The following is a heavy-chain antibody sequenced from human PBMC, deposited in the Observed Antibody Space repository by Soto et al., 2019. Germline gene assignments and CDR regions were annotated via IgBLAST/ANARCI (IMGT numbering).Heavy chain of an antibody. CDR3: AREQTYYDFWSGYHRPNWSDP. D-gene: IGHD3-3*01. CDR1: GDSFSTTSYY. J-gene: IGHJ5*02. CDR2: IYHTEST. V-gene: IGHV4-39*02. Sequence: SETLSLTCTVSGDSFSTTSYYWGWIRQPPGKGLECIVTIYHTESTFYNPSLKSRVTVSVDTSKNQFSLQLSSVTAADTSVYYCAREQTYYDFWSGYHRPNWSDPWGQGTLVTVSS.